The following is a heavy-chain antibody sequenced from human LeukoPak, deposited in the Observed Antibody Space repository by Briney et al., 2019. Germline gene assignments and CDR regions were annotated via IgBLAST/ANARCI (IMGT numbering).Heavy chain of an antibody. CDR3: AAGGAQVGTGIYFDY. V-gene: IGHV1-58*02. J-gene: IGHJ4*02. D-gene: IGHD1-1*01. CDR2: IVVGSGNT. CDR1: GFTFTSSA. Sequence: GASVKVSCTASGFTFTSSAMQWVRQARGQRLEWIGWIVVGSGNTNYAQKFQERVTITRDMSTSTAYMELSSLRSEDTAVYYCAAGGAQVGTGIYFDYWGQGTLVTVSS.